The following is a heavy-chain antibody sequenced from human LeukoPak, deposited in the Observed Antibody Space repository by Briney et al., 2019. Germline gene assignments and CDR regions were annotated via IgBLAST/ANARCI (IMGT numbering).Heavy chain of an antibody. CDR3: AKDIVATPSWDFDY. V-gene: IGHV3-11*01. Sequence: GGSLRLSCAASGFTVSSNYMSWVRQAPGKGLEWVSYISSSGSTIYYADSVKGRFTISRDNAKNSLYLQMNSLRAEDTALYYCAKDIVATPSWDFDYWGQGTLVTVSS. D-gene: IGHD5-12*01. CDR1: GFTVSSNY. CDR2: ISSSGSTI. J-gene: IGHJ4*02.